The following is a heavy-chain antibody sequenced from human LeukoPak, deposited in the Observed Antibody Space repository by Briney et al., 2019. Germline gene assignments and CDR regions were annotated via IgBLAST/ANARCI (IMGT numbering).Heavy chain of an antibody. CDR1: GGSISSGSYY. J-gene: IGHJ4*02. D-gene: IGHD2-15*01. CDR2: IYTSGST. V-gene: IGHV4-61*02. CDR3: AGPAAFFDY. Sequence: PSETLSLTCTVSGGSISSGSYYWSWIRQPAGKGLEWIGRIYTSGSTNYNPSLKSRVTISVDTSKNQFSLKLSSVTAADTAVYYCAGPAAFFDYWGQGTLVTVSS.